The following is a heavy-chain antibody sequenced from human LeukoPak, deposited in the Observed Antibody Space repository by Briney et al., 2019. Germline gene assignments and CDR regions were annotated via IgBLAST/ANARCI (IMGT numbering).Heavy chain of an antibody. D-gene: IGHD3-16*02. Sequence: PGGSLRLSCAASGFTFSTYSMNWVRQTPGKGLEWVSCISSSSSTILYADSVKGRLTISRDNAKNSLYLQMNSLRAEDTAVYYCARGGELSYNWFDPWGQGTLVTVSS. V-gene: IGHV3-48*04. CDR3: ARGGELSYNWFDP. CDR1: GFTFSTYS. CDR2: ISSSSSTI. J-gene: IGHJ5*02.